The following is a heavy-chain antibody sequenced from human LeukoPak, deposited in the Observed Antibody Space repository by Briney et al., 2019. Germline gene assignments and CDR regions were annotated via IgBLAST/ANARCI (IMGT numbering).Heavy chain of an antibody. V-gene: IGHV3-7*01. CDR3: ARDSRSSSILDF. Sequence: PGRSLRLSCAASGFTFSSYAMHWVRQAPGKGLEWVANIKQDGSDKYHVDAVKGRFTISRDNAKNSLYLLMNSLRVEDTAVYYCARDSRSSSILDFWGQGTLVTVSS. J-gene: IGHJ4*02. D-gene: IGHD6-6*01. CDR1: GFTFSSYA. CDR2: IKQDGSDK.